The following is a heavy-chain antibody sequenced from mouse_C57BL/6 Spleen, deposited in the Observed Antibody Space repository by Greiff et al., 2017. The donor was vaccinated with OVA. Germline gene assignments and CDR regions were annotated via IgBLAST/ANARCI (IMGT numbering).Heavy chain of an antibody. V-gene: IGHV1-55*01. CDR1: GYTFTSYW. J-gene: IGHJ3*01. CDR2: IYPGSGST. Sequence: VQLQQSGAELVKPGASVKMSCKASGYTFTSYWITWVKQRPGQGLEWIGDIYPGSGSTNYNEKFKSKATLTVDKSSSTAYMQLSSLTSEDSAVYYCARDDDYDWFAYWGQGTLVTVSA. D-gene: IGHD2-4*01. CDR3: ARDDDYDWFAY.